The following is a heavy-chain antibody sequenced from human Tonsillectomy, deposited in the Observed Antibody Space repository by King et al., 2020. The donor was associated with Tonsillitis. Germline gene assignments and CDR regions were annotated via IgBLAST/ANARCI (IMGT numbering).Heavy chain of an antibody. Sequence: VQLVESGGGLVQPGGSLRLSCAASGFTVSSNYMTWVRQAPGKGLEWVSVIFSGGSTYYADSVKGRFTISRDNSKNTLYLQMNSLRAEDTAVYYCARNQVGGLLIYYYYMDVWGKGTTVTVSS. D-gene: IGHD3/OR15-3a*01. V-gene: IGHV3-66*01. J-gene: IGHJ6*03. CDR1: GFTVSSNY. CDR3: ARNQVGGLLIYYYYMDV. CDR2: IFSGGST.